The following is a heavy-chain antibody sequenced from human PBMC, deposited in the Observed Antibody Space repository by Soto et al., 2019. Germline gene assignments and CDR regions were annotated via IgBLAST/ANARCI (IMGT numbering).Heavy chain of an antibody. V-gene: IGHV4-30-2*01. CDR3: AREVAVCSSTSCYYCFDP. J-gene: IGHJ5*02. D-gene: IGHD2-2*01. CDR1: GGSISSGGYS. Sequence: SETLSLTCAVSGGSISSGGYSWSWIRQPPGKGLEWIGYIYHSGSTYYNPSLKSRVTISVDRSKNQFSLKLSSVTAADTAVYYCAREVAVCSSTSCYYCFDPWGQGTLVTVSS. CDR2: IYHSGST.